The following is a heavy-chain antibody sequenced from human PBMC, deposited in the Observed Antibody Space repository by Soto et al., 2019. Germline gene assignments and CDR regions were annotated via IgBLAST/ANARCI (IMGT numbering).Heavy chain of an antibody. CDR2: INHSGST. D-gene: IGHD3-10*01. CDR3: ARAVYGSGSYYNGNWFDP. J-gene: IGHJ5*02. V-gene: IGHV4-34*01. CDR1: GGSFSGYY. Sequence: PSETLSLTCAVYGGSFSGYYWSWIRQPPGKGLEWIGEINHSGSTNYNPSLKSRVTISVDTSKNQFSLKLSSVTAADTAVYYCARAVYGSGSYYNGNWFDPWGQGTLVTVSS.